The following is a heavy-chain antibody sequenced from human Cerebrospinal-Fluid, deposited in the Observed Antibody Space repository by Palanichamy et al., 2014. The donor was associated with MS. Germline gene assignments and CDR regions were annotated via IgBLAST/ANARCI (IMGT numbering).Heavy chain of an antibody. V-gene: IGHV4-59*11. CDR1: GGSISSHY. CDR3: ARVRSGWHYFDY. CDR2: IYYSGST. Sequence: QVQLQESGPGLVKPSETLSLTCTVSGGSISSHYWSWIRQPPGKGLEWIGYIYYSGSTNYNPSLKSRVTISVDTSKNQFSLKLSSVTAADTAFYYCARVRSGWHYFDYWGQGTLLTVSS. D-gene: IGHD6-19*01. J-gene: IGHJ4*02.